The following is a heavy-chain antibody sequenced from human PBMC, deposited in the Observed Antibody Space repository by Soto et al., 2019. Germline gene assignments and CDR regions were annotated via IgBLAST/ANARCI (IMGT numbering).Heavy chain of an antibody. CDR2: ISPFNGNT. J-gene: IGHJ6*02. V-gene: IGHV1-18*01. Sequence: QVQLVQSGAEVKMPGASVRVSCKSSGYPFTHYGITWTRQAPGQGLEWMGWISPFNGNTNYGQTVQGRVTLTTETSTSTVYMELRSLRSDDTAVYYCARDQSFDRTYYYGIDVWGQGTTVTVSS. CDR1: GYPFTHYG. CDR3: ARDQSFDRTYYYGIDV.